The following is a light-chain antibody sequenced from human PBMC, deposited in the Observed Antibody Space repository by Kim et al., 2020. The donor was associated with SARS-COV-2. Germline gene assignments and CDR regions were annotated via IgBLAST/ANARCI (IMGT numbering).Light chain of an antibody. CDR2: DAS. V-gene: IGKV1-27*01. Sequence: DIQMTQSPSSLSASVGDRVTITCRASQSISNCLAWYQQKPGKVPKLLIYDASTLQSGVPSRFSGSGSGTDFTLTISSLQPDDVATYFCQKYNSDPLTFGGGTKVDIK. CDR1: QSISNC. CDR3: QKYNSDPLT. J-gene: IGKJ4*01.